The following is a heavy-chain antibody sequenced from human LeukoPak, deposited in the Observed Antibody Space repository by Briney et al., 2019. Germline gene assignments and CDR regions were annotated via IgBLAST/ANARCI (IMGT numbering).Heavy chain of an antibody. J-gene: IGHJ3*02. CDR3: SRHDPIVGTPDAFDI. D-gene: IGHD1-26*01. CDR1: GGSISSYY. Sequence: SETLSLTCTVSGGSISSYYWSWIRQPPGKGLEWIAYIYYSGNTDYNPSLKSRVTISLDTSKNQFSLKLSSVTAADTAVYYCSRHDPIVGTPDAFDILGQGTMVTVSS. V-gene: IGHV4-59*08. CDR2: IYYSGNT.